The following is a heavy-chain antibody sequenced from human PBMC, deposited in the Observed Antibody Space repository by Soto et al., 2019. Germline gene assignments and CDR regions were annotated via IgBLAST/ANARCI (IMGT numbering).Heavy chain of an antibody. CDR2: IYHSGST. CDR3: ARGQFDY. V-gene: IGHV4-38-2*01. J-gene: IGHJ4*02. CDR1: GYSISSGYY. Sequence: ASETLSLTCAVSGYSISSGYYWGWIRQPPGKGLEWIGSIYHSGSTYYNPSLKSRVTISVDTSKNQFSLKLSSVTAADTAVYYCARGQFDYWGQGTLVTVSS.